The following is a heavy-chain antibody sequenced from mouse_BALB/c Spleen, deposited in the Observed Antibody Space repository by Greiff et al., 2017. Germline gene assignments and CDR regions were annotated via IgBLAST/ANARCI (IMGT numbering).Heavy chain of an antibody. Sequence: EVKVVESGGGLVKPGGSLKLSCAASGFTFSSYAMSWVRQSPEKRLEWVAEISSGGSYTYYPDTVTGRFTISRDNAKNTLYLEMSSLRSEDTAMYYCARDGGNWYFDVWGAGTTVTVSS. CDR2: ISSGGSYT. CDR1: GFTFSSYA. V-gene: IGHV5-9-4*01. J-gene: IGHJ1*01. CDR3: ARDGGNWYFDV.